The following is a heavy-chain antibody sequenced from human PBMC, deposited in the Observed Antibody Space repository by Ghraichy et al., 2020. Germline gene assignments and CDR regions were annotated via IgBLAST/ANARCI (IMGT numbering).Heavy chain of an antibody. CDR3: AKGGGSAYSSSAGV. CDR1: GFTFSNYV. J-gene: IGHJ6*02. CDR2: ISGAGGKT. V-gene: IGHV3-23*01. Sequence: GESLNISSAASGFTFSNYVMSWARQAPGKGLEWVSAISGAGGKTYYADSVKGRFTFSRDNSKDTLYLQMNSLRVDDTAVYYCAKGGGSAYSSSAGVWGQGTTVTVSS. D-gene: IGHD6-13*01.